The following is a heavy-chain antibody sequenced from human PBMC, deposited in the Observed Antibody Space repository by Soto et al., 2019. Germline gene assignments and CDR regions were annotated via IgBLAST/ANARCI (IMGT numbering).Heavy chain of an antibody. CDR3: ATAYEGDDFHY. V-gene: IGHV3-30-3*01. CDR1: GFTFSSYA. D-gene: IGHD2-21*02. CDR2: ISYDGSNK. Sequence: QVQLVESGGGVVQPGRSLRLSCAASGFTFSSYAMHWVRQAAGKGLEWVAVISYDGSNKYYADSVKGRFTISRDNSKNTLYLQMNRLRAEDTAPYYCATAYEGDDFHYWGQGPLVTVSS. J-gene: IGHJ4*02.